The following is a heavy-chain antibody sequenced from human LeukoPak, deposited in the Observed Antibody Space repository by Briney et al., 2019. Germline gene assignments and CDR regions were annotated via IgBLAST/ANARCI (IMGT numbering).Heavy chain of an antibody. V-gene: IGHV4-59*01. D-gene: IGHD3-3*01. Sequence: SETLSLTCTVSGGSISSYYWSWIRQPPGKGLEWIGYIYYSGSTNYNPSLKSRVTTSVDTSKNQFSLKLSSVTAADTAVYYCARYGRGRTRADDFWSGFYDYWGQGTLVTVSS. CDR1: GGSISSYY. J-gene: IGHJ4*02. CDR2: IYYSGST. CDR3: ARYGRGRTRADDFWSGFYDY.